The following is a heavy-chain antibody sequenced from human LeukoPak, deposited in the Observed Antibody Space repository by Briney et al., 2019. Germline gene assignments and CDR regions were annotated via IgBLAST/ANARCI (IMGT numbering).Heavy chain of an antibody. D-gene: IGHD5-24*01. Sequence: GGSLRLSCAASGFTFSIYGMHWVRQAPGKGLEWVTFIRSDGTKTHYADSVRGRFTISRDNSKNTLFLQIDNLRVDDTAVYYCAKGRGKDGQNLFDYWGQGTLITVS. CDR3: AKGRGKDGQNLFDY. CDR2: IRSDGTKT. V-gene: IGHV3-30*02. CDR1: GFTFSIYG. J-gene: IGHJ4*02.